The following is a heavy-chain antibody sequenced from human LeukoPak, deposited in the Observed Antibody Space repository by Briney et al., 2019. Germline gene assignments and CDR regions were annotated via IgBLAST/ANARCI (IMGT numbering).Heavy chain of an antibody. CDR3: GRERRVFIAAVGRGDLETPFDY. V-gene: IGHV4-4*07. Sequence: PSETLSLTCTVSGGSISSYYWSWIRQPAGKGLEWIGRIYTSGSTNYNPSLKSRVTMSVDTSKNQFSLKLSSVTAADTAVYYCGRERRVFIAAVGRGDLETPFDYWGRGTLVTVSS. J-gene: IGHJ4*02. CDR1: GGSISSYY. CDR2: IYTSGST. D-gene: IGHD6-13*01.